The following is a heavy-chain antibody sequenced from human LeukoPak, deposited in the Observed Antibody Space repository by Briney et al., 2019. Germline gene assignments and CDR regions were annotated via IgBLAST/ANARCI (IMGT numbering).Heavy chain of an antibody. V-gene: IGHV3-48*01. D-gene: IGHD3-16*01. CDR1: GFTLSTYS. J-gene: IGHJ4*02. Sequence: PGGSLRLSCAASGFTLSTYSMNWVRQAPGKGLEWVSYISSSSSTIYYADSVKGRFTISRDNAKNSLYLQMNSLRAEDTAVYYCARDLGLPLYDYSGYWGQGTLVTVSS. CDR2: ISSSSSTI. CDR3: ARDLGLPLYDYSGY.